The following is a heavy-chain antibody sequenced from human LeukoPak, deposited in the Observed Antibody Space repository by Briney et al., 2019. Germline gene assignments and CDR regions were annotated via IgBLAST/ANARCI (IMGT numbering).Heavy chain of an antibody. CDR3: ARVELHPTDDAFDI. J-gene: IGHJ3*02. CDR1: GGSISSYY. Sequence: SETLSLTCTVSGGSISSYYWSWNRQPPGKGLEWIGYIYYSGSTNYNPSLKSRVTISVDTSKNQFSLKLSSVTAADTAVYYCARVELHPTDDAFDIWGQGTMVTVSS. V-gene: IGHV4-59*01. D-gene: IGHD1-7*01. CDR2: IYYSGST.